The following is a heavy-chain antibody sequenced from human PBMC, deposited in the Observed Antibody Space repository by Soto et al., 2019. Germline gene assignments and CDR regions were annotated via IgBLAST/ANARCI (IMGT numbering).Heavy chain of an antibody. CDR2: INAGNGNT. V-gene: IGHV1-3*01. Sequence: QVHLVQSATEVKRPGASVKVSCQTSGFTFTSHAIQWVRQAPGQRPEWLGWINAGNGNTKYSRSLQGRHTINGGAAASTASMELASLISLGTAIFYCAGVPISPRWGVTMFDCWGQGTLVTVSS. D-gene: IGHD4-17*01. CDR1: GFTFTSHA. CDR3: AGVPISPRWGVTMFDC. J-gene: IGHJ4*02.